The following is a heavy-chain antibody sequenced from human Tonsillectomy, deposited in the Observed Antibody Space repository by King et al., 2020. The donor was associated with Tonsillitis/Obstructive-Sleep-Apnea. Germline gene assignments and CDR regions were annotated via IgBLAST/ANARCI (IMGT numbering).Heavy chain of an antibody. V-gene: IGHV1-2*02. Sequence: QVQLVESGAEVKKPGASVKISCKASGYTFTAYYIHWVRQAPGQGLEWMGWITPNSGGTNYAQKFQGRVTMTGDTSIRTAYMELNRLTSDDTAVYYCARDPTRGAECWGQGTLVTVSS. CDR3: ARDPTRGAEC. J-gene: IGHJ4*02. CDR1: GYTFTAYY. D-gene: IGHD3-10*01. CDR2: ITPNSGGT.